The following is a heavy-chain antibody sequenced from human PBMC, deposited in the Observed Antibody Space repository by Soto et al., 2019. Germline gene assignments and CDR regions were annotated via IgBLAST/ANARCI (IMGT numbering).Heavy chain of an antibody. D-gene: IGHD1-1*01. J-gene: IGHJ5*02. CDR2: ISSSGSTV. CDR3: ARVPHRYNGGA. Sequence: GGSLRLSCAASGFTFSDYYMSWIRQAPGKGLEWVSFISSSGSTVKYADSWEGRFTISRDNAKRQLYLQMNSLRADDTAVYYCARVPHRYNGGAWGQGTLVTVSS. V-gene: IGHV3-11*01. CDR1: GFTFSDYY.